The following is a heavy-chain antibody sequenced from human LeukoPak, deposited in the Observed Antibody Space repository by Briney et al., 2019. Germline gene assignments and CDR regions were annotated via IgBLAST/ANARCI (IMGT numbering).Heavy chain of an antibody. D-gene: IGHD2-15*01. CDR3: ARFPNCSCGSCYPGVFDY. CDR2: IYYSGST. Sequence: SETLSLTCTVSGGSISSYYWSWIRQPPGKGLEWIGYIYYSGSTNYNPSLKSRVTISVDTSKNQFSLKLSSVTAADTAVYYCARFPNCSCGSCYPGVFDYWGQGTLVTVSS. V-gene: IGHV4-59*01. J-gene: IGHJ4*02. CDR1: GGSISSYY.